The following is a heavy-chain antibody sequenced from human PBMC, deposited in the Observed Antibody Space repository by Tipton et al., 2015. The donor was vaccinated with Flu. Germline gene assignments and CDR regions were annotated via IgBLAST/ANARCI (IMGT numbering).Heavy chain of an antibody. D-gene: IGHD6-19*01. V-gene: IGHV4-61*02. CDR3: ARQERSGWFLDY. CDR1: GGSISSGSYY. Sequence: TLSLTCTVSGGSISSGSYYWSWIRQPAGKGLEWIGRSYTSGSTNYNPSLKSRVTISVDTSKNQFSLKLSSVTDADTAVYYCARQERSGWFLDYWGQGTLVTVSS. CDR2: SYTSGST. J-gene: IGHJ4*02.